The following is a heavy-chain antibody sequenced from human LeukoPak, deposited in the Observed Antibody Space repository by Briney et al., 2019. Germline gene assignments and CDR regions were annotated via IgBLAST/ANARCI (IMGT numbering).Heavy chain of an antibody. V-gene: IGHV1-18*01. D-gene: IGHD6-13*01. Sequence: GASVKVSCKASGYTFTSYGISWVRQAPGQGLEWMGWISAYNGNTNYAQKLQGRVTMTTDTSTSTAYMELRSLRSDDTAVYYCARTVSISTEQQLDRSNDYWGQGTLVTVSS. CDR1: GYTFTSYG. CDR2: ISAYNGNT. J-gene: IGHJ4*02. CDR3: ARTVSISTEQQLDRSNDY.